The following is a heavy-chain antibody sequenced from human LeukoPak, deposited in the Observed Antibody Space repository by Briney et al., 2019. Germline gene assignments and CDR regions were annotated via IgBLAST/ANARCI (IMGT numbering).Heavy chain of an antibody. CDR2: ISSNGGST. Sequence: GGSLRLSCAASGFTFSSYAMHWVRQAPGKGLEYVSAISSNGGSTYYANSVKGRFTISRDNSKNTLYLQMNSLRAEDTAVYYCAKDLGSGSYIYGMDVWGQGTTVTVSS. V-gene: IGHV3-64*01. CDR3: AKDLGSGSYIYGMDV. J-gene: IGHJ6*02. D-gene: IGHD3-10*02. CDR1: GFTFSSYA.